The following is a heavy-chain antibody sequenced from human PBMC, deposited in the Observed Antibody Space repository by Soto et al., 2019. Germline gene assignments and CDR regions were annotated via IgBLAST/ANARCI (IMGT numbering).Heavy chain of an antibody. CDR3: ARLEGYYDILTGYSPSSFDY. V-gene: IGHV4-39*01. CDR1: GGSISSSSYY. Sequence: SETLSLTCTVSGGSISSSSYYWGWIRQPPGKGLEWIGSIYYSGSTYYNPSLKSQVTISVDTSKNQFSLKLSSVTAADTAVYYCARLEGYYDILTGYSPSSFDYWGQGTLVTVSS. CDR2: IYYSGST. D-gene: IGHD3-9*01. J-gene: IGHJ4*02.